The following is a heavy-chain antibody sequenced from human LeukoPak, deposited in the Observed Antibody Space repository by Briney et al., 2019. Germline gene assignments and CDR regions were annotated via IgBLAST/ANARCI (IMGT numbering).Heavy chain of an antibody. CDR3: AKDLALTANSLWFGFDY. J-gene: IGHJ4*02. CDR2: IRYDGSNK. CDR1: GFTFSSYG. Sequence: GGSLRLSCAASGFTFSSYGMHWVRQAPGKGLEWVAFIRYDGSNKYYADSVKGRFTISRDNSKNTLYLQMNSLRAEDTAVYYCAKDLALTANSLWFGFDYWGQGTLVTVSS. D-gene: IGHD3-10*01. V-gene: IGHV3-30*02.